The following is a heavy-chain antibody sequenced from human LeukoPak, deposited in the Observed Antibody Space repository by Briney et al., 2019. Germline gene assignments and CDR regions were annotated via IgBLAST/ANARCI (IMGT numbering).Heavy chain of an antibody. V-gene: IGHV3-48*03. D-gene: IGHD3-16*01. CDR2: ISSSGSTI. J-gene: IGHJ4*02. Sequence: GGSLRLSCAASGFIFSNYEMNWVRQAPGKGLEWVSYISSSGSTIYYADSVKGRFTISRDNAKNSLYLQMNSLRAEDTAVYYCARLSGWVFAYWGQGTLVTVSS. CDR1: GFIFSNYE. CDR3: ARLSGWVFAY.